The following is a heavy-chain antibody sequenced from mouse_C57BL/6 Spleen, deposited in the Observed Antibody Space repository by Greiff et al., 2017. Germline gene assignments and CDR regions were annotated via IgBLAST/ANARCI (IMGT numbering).Heavy chain of an antibody. CDR2: ISSGGSYT. Sequence: EVQLVESGGDLVKPGGSLKLSCAASGFTFSSYGMSWVRQTPDKRLEWVATISSGGSYTYYPDNVKGRFTFSRDNAKNTLYLQVSSLKSEDTTMYYCASSHLAWFAYWGQGTLVTVSA. J-gene: IGHJ3*01. V-gene: IGHV5-6*01. CDR1: GFTFSSYG. CDR3: ASSHLAWFAY.